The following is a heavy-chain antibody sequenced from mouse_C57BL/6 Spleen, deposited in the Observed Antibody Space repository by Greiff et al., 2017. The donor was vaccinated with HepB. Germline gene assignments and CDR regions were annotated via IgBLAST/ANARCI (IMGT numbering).Heavy chain of an antibody. Sequence: VQLQQSGAELVKPGASVKISCKASGYTFTDYYINWVKQRPGQGLEWIGKIGPGSGSTYYNEKFKGKATLTADKSSSTAYMQLSSLTSEDSAVYFCAKSTTVKGYYFDYWGQGTTLTVSS. D-gene: IGHD1-1*01. J-gene: IGHJ2*01. V-gene: IGHV1-77*01. CDR3: AKSTTVKGYYFDY. CDR1: GYTFTDYY. CDR2: IGPGSGST.